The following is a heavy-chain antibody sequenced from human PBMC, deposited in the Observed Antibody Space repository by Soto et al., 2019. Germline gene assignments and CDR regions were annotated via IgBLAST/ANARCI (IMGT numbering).Heavy chain of an antibody. J-gene: IGHJ5*02. D-gene: IGHD3-9*01. CDR1: GGSISSDRW. CDR2: IHDSGST. CDR3: AGQWAAGYGAFEP. Sequence: QVKLQESGPGLEKPSGTLSLTCAVSGGSISSDRWWTWVRQAPGKGLEWIGEIHDSGSTNYNLSLKSRVTISIDKSKNQFSLEMTSVTAADTAIYYCAGQWAAGYGAFEPWGQGTLVTVSS. V-gene: IGHV4-4*02.